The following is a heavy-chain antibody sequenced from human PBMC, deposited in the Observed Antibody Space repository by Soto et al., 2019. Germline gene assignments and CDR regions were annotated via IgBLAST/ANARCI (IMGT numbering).Heavy chain of an antibody. J-gene: IGHJ4*02. D-gene: IGHD6-19*01. Sequence: PSETLSLTCAVSGYSISSSNWWGWIRQPPGKGLEWIGYIYYSGTTYYNPSLKSRVTVSVDTSKNHFSLKLTSVTAADTAVYFCVSHRNYIVVSGSFFDYWSQGTLVTVS. V-gene: IGHV4-28*01. CDR1: GYSISSSNW. CDR3: VSHRNYIVVSGSFFDY. CDR2: IYYSGTT.